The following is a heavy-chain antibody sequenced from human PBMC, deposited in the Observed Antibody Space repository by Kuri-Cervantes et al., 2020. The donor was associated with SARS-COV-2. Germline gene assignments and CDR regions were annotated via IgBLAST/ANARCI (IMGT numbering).Heavy chain of an antibody. Sequence: ASVKVSCKASGYTFTSYAINWVRQAPGQRLEWMGWINSDNGNTRYSQKFQGRVTITSDTSASTAYMELSSLRSEDTGVYYCASGGRAVAGTQGTDYFDYWGQGTLVTVSS. V-gene: IGHV1-3*01. D-gene: IGHD6-19*01. CDR3: ASGGRAVAGTQGTDYFDY. J-gene: IGHJ4*02. CDR2: INSDNGNT. CDR1: GYTFTSYA.